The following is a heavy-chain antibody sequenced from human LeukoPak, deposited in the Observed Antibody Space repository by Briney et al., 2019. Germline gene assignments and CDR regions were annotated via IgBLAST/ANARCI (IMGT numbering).Heavy chain of an antibody. Sequence: KSGGSLRLSCAASGFTFSSYSMNWVRQAPGKGLEWVSSIRSSSSYIYYADSVKGRFTISRDNAKNSLYLQMNSLRAEDTAVYYCARVAVAGMSFDYWGQGTLVTVSS. D-gene: IGHD6-19*01. V-gene: IGHV3-21*01. CDR2: IRSSSSYI. CDR1: GFTFSSYS. CDR3: ARVAVAGMSFDY. J-gene: IGHJ4*02.